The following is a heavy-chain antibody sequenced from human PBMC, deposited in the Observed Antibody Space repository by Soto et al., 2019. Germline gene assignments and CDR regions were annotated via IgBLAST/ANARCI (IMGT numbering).Heavy chain of an antibody. V-gene: IGHV4-59*01. CDR2: IYYSGST. J-gene: IGHJ6*02. D-gene: IGHD6-13*01. Sequence: PSETLSLTCTVSGGSISSYYWSWIRQPPGKGLEWIGYIYYSGSTNYNPSLKSRVTISVDTSKNQFSLKLSSVTAADTAVYYCARDGGYSGSWYGPLGEYGMDVWGQGTTVTVSS. CDR3: ARDGGYSGSWYGPLGEYGMDV. CDR1: GGSISSYY.